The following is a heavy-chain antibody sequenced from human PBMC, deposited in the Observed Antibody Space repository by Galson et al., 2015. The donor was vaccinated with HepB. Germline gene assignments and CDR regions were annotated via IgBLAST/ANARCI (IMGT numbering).Heavy chain of an antibody. J-gene: IGHJ4*02. CDR3: AHKTGTSGEIFDY. V-gene: IGHV2-5*02. CDR1: RFSLSTSEVG. CDR2: IYWDDDK. D-gene: IGHD5-24*01. Sequence: PALVKPTQTLTLTCTFSRFSLSTSEVGVGWIRQPPGKALEWLALIYWDDDKRYSASLKSRLTITKDTSKNQVVLTVTNMDPVDTATYYCAHKTGTSGEIFDYWGQGTLVTVSS.